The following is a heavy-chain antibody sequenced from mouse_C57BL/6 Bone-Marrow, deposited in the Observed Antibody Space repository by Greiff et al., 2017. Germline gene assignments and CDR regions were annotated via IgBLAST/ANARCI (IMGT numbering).Heavy chain of an antibody. Sequence: QVQLQQPGAELVKPGASVKMSCKASGYTFTSYWITWVKQRPGQGLAWIGDIYPGSGSTNYNEKFKSKATLTVDTSSSAAYMQLSSLTSEDSAVYYCARWDIITTVVATDYYAMDYWGQGTSVTVSS. CDR3: ARWDIITTVVATDYYAMDY. CDR2: IYPGSGST. D-gene: IGHD1-1*01. CDR1: GYTFTSYW. V-gene: IGHV1-55*01. J-gene: IGHJ4*01.